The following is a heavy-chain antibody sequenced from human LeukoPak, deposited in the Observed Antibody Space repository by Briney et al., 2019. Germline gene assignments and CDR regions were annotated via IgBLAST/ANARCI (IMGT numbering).Heavy chain of an antibody. CDR3: ARDWTDTQLYYYDSSGQGDAFDI. J-gene: IGHJ3*02. CDR1: GYTFSSYG. V-gene: IGHV1-18*04. Sequence: GASVKVSCKTSGYTFSSYGLTWMRQAPGQGPEWLGWSSPYNGNTNYAQKFQGRVTMTTDTSTNTAYMELRSLRSDDTAVYYCARDWTDTQLYYYDSSGQGDAFDIWGQGTMVTVSS. D-gene: IGHD3-22*01. CDR2: SSPYNGNT.